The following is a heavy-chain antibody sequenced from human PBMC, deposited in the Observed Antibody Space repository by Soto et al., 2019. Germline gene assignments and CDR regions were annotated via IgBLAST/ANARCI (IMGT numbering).Heavy chain of an antibody. J-gene: IGHJ4*02. CDR2: VSIGGST. CDR3: AKRRGAGGHFDY. Sequence: ETLRLSCAASGFTFSSYAMGWVRQGPGKGLEWVAVVSIGGSTHYADSVRGRFTISRDNSKNTLSLQMNSLTAEDTAVYFCAKRRGAGGHFDYWGQGALVTVSS. D-gene: IGHD2-15*01. V-gene: IGHV3-23*01. CDR1: GFTFSSYA.